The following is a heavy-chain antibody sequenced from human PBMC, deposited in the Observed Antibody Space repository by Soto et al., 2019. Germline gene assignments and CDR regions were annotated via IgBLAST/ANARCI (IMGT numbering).Heavy chain of an antibody. CDR3: ARGRGAAADYFDF. D-gene: IGHD6-13*01. CDR2: ISSSTSHT. J-gene: IGHJ4*02. Sequence: PGGSLRLSCAVSGFTFSAHYMTWIRQAPGKGLEWVSYISSSTSHTNYADSVKGRFTISRDNAKNSLFLQMNSLRAEDTAVYYCARGRGAAADYFDFWGQGTLVTVSS. V-gene: IGHV3-11*05. CDR1: GFTFSAHY.